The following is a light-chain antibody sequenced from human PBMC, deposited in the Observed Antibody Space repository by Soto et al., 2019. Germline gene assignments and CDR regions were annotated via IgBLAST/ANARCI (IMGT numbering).Light chain of an antibody. V-gene: IGKV1D-8*03. CDR2: AAS. CDR1: QGISSY. CDR3: QHYNSYPWT. Sequence: VIWMTQSPSLLSASTGDRVTISCRISQGISSYLAWYQQKPGKAPELLIYAASTLQSGVPSRFSGSGSGTDFTLTISSLQPDDFATYYCQHYNSYPWTFGQGTKVDIK. J-gene: IGKJ1*01.